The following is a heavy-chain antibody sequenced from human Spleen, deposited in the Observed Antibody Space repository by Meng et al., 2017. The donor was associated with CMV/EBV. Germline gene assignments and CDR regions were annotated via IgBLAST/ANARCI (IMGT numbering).Heavy chain of an antibody. J-gene: IGHJ4*02. CDR2: IYYDGTT. V-gene: IGHV3-66*02. D-gene: IGHD4-17*01. Sequence: GESLKISCAASGFIVSSKYMSWVRQAPGKGLEWVSVIYYDGTTNYADSVRGRFSISRDISENTVNLQMNSVRPEDTAVYYCANEQDYGARDYWGQGTLVTVSS. CDR3: ANEQDYGARDY. CDR1: GFIVSSKY.